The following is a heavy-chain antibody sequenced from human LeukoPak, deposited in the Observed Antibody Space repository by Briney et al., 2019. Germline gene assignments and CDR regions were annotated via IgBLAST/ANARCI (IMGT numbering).Heavy chain of an antibody. J-gene: IGHJ3*02. CDR3: ARGGPNSSGYAGDGFDI. Sequence: PSQTLSLTCTVSGVSISSGGYYWSWIRQPPGKGLEWIGYIYYSGSTNYNPSLKSRVIMSVDTSENQFSLKLTSVTAADTAVYYCARGGPNSSGYAGDGFDIWGHGTTVTVSS. V-gene: IGHV4-61*08. CDR2: IYYSGST. D-gene: IGHD3-22*01. CDR1: GVSISSGGYY.